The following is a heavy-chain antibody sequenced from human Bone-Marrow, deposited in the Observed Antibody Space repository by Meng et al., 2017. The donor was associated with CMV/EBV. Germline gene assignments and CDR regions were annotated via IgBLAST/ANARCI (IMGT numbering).Heavy chain of an antibody. V-gene: IGHV1-46*01. Sequence: ASVKVSCKASGYTFTSYYMHWVRQAPGQGLEWMGIINPSGGSTSYAQKFQGRVTMTRDTSTSTVYMELSSLRSEDTAVYCCALVVMKVWNWFDPWGQGTLVTVYS. CDR2: INPSGGST. CDR1: GYTFTSYY. D-gene: IGHD3-22*01. J-gene: IGHJ5*02. CDR3: ALVVMKVWNWFDP.